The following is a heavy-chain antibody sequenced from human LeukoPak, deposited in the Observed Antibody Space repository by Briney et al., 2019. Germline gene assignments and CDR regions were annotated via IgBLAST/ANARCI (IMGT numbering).Heavy chain of an antibody. J-gene: IGHJ4*02. D-gene: IGHD3-3*01. CDR1: GGSISSYY. CDR3: ARVKGYYDFWSGPIDY. CDR2: IYYSGST. V-gene: IGHV4-39*07. Sequence: PSETLSLTCTVSGGSISSYYWGWIRQPPGKGLEWIGNIYYSGSTYYNPSLKSRVTISVDTSKNQFSLKLSSVTAADTAVYYCARVKGYYDFWSGPIDYWGQGTLVTVSS.